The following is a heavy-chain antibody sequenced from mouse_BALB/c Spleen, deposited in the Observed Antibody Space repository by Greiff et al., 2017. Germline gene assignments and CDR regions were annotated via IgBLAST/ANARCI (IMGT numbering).Heavy chain of an antibody. V-gene: IGHV5-17*02. CDR2: ISSGSSTI. D-gene: IGHD5-5*01. CDR1: GFTFSSFG. Sequence: EVQRVESGGGLVQPGGSRKLSCAASGFTFSSFGMHWVRQAPEKGLEWVAYISSGSSTIYYADTVKGRFTISRDNPKNTLFLQMTSLRSEDTAMYYCARHYHFDYWGQGTTLTVSS. CDR3: ARHYHFDY. J-gene: IGHJ2*01.